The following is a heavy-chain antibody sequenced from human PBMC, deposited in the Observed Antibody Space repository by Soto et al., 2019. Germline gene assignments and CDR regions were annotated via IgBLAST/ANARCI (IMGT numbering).Heavy chain of an antibody. CDR1: GFTFSSYG. D-gene: IGHD3-16*01. J-gene: IGHJ4*02. CDR2: IWYDGSNK. Sequence: QVQLVESGGGVVQPGRSLRISCAASGFTFSSYGMHWVRQAPGKGLEWVAVIWYDGSNKYYADSVKGRFTISRDNSKNTLYLQMNSLRAEDTAVYYCARDRPTLGGRPKSSLDYWGQGTLVTVSS. CDR3: ARDRPTLGGRPKSSLDY. V-gene: IGHV3-33*01.